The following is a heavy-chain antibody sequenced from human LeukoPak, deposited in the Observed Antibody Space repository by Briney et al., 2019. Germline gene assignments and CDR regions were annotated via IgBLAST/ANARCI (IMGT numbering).Heavy chain of an antibody. D-gene: IGHD7-27*01. CDR2: LIPLSGAP. V-gene: IGHV1-69*13. J-gene: IGHJ5*02. Sequence: SVKVSCKAPGGTFMDYSISWVRQAPGQGLEWMGSLIPLSGAPKYAQKFQGRVTISADESTSTAYMELSSLRSEDTAVYYCARDKLGINWFDPWGQGTLVTVSS. CDR3: ARDKLGINWFDP. CDR1: GGTFMDYS.